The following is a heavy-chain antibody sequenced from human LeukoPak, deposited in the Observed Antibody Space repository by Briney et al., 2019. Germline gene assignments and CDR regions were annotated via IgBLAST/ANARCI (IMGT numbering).Heavy chain of an antibody. D-gene: IGHD3-10*01. CDR1: GFTFSSSA. CDR2: ISGSGGST. Sequence: AGGSLRLSCAASGFTFSSSAMGWVRQAPGMGLEWVSAISGSGGSTNYADSVKGRFTISRDNSKNTLYPQMNSLRAEDTAVYFCARVNYYGSGSYSPFDYWGQGALVTVSS. J-gene: IGHJ4*02. CDR3: ARVNYYGSGSYSPFDY. V-gene: IGHV3-23*01.